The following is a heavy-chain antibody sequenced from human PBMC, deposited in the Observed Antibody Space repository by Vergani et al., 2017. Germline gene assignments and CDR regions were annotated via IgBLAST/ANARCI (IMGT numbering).Heavy chain of an antibody. D-gene: IGHD6-19*01. Sequence: QVQLVESGGGVVQPGRSLRLSCAASGFTFSSYGMHWVRQAPGKGLEWVAVIYSGGSSTYYADSVKGRFTISRDNSKNTLYLQMNSLRAEDTAVYYCAKITVVAGTLGYWGQGTLVTVSS. J-gene: IGHJ4*02. CDR2: IYSGGSST. CDR1: GFTFSSYG. V-gene: IGHV3-NL1*01. CDR3: AKITVVAGTLGY.